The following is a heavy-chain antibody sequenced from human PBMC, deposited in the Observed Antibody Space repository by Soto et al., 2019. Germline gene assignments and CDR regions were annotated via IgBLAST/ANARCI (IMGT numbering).Heavy chain of an antibody. J-gene: IGHJ6*02. Sequence: NPSETLSLTCTVSGGSISSYYWSWIRQPPGKGLEWIGYIYYSGSTNYNPSLKSRVTISVDTSKNQFSLKLSSVTAADTAVYYCASSTVAYSTRGYYYYYGMDVWGQGTTVTVSS. CDR1: GGSISSYY. D-gene: IGHD6-13*01. CDR2: IYYSGST. V-gene: IGHV4-59*01. CDR3: ASSTVAYSTRGYYYYYGMDV.